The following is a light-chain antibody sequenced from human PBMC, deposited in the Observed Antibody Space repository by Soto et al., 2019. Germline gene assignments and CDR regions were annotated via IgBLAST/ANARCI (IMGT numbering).Light chain of an antibody. V-gene: IGLV3-1*01. J-gene: IGLJ2*01. CDR2: QDS. CDR3: QAWDRSTVV. CDR1: KLGDKY. Sequence: SYELTQPPSVSVSPGQTARITCSGDKLGDKYACWYQQKPGQSPVLVIYQDSKRPSGTPERFSGSNSGNTATLTISGTQAMDEADYYCQAWDRSTVVFGGGTKLTVL.